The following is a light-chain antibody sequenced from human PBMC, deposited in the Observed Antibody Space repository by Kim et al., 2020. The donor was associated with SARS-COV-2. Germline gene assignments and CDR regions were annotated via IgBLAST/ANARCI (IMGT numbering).Light chain of an antibody. V-gene: IGLV3-27*01. CDR1: VLAKKY. CDR3: YSAADNSWM. J-gene: IGLJ3*02. CDR2: KDS. Sequence: SYELTQPFSVSVSPGQTARITCSGDVLAKKYARWFQQKPGQAPVLVIYKDSERPSGIPERFSGSSSGTTVTLTISGAQVEDEADYYCYSAADNSWMFGGGTQLTVL.